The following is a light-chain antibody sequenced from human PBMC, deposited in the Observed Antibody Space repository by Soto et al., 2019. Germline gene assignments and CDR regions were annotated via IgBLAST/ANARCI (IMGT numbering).Light chain of an antibody. CDR1: QTVSNN. J-gene: IGKJ4*01. Sequence: ERVMTQSPATLSVSPGEKATLSCRASQTVSNNLAWYQQKPGQAPRLLMYFASTRATGIPARFSGSVSGTEFTLTISSLQSEDFAIYYCQQYNELPLTFGGGTKVETK. CDR3: QQYNELPLT. V-gene: IGKV3D-15*01. CDR2: FAS.